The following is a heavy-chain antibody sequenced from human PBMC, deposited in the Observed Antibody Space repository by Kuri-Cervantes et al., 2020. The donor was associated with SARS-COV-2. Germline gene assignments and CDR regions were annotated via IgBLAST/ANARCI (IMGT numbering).Heavy chain of an antibody. CDR3: ARADGITMIVETRPTDY. CDR1: GFTFSSYA. J-gene: IGHJ4*02. D-gene: IGHD3-22*01. Sequence: GESLKISCAASGFTFSSYAMSWVRQAPGKGLEWVSAISGSGGSTYYADSVKGRFTISRDNSKNTLYLQMNSLRAEDTAVYYCARADGITMIVETRPTDYWGQGTLVTVSS. V-gene: IGHV3-23*01. CDR2: ISGSGGST.